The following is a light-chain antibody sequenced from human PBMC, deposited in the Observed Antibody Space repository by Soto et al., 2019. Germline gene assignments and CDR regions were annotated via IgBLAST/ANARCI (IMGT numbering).Light chain of an antibody. Sequence: QSALTQPASVSGSPGQSITISCTGTSSDVGGHNYVSWYQQHPGIAPKLMISEVSNRPSGVSNRFSGSKSGNTASLTISGLQAEDEADYYCSSYTTSSTLVFGGGTQRTVL. J-gene: IGLJ2*01. CDR2: EVS. CDR1: SSDVGGHNY. CDR3: SSYTTSSTLV. V-gene: IGLV2-14*01.